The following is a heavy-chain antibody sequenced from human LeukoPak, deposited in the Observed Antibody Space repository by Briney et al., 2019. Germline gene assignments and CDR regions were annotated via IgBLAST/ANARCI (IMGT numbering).Heavy chain of an antibody. V-gene: IGHV3-74*01. Sequence: GGSLRLSCAASGFTVSSYWMHWVRQAPGKGLVWVARINTNGSPTQYADSVKGRFTISRDNAETTLYLQMNSLRDEDTAVYYCAGDLISGSGSLGYWGQGTLVTVSS. J-gene: IGHJ4*02. CDR3: AGDLISGSGSLGY. D-gene: IGHD3-10*01. CDR2: INTNGSPT. CDR1: GFTVSSYW.